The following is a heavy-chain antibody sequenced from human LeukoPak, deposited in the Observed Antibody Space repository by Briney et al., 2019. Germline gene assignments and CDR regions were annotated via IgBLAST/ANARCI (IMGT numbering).Heavy chain of an antibody. D-gene: IGHD2-15*01. Sequence: GGSLRLSCAAPGFTFSSCGMHWVRQAPGKGLEWVAFIRYDGSNKYYADSVKGRFTISRDNSKNTLYLQMNSLRAEDTAVYYCAKAPVTTCSGAYCYPFDYWSQGTLVTVSS. V-gene: IGHV3-30*02. CDR2: IRYDGSNK. J-gene: IGHJ4*02. CDR3: AKAPVTTCSGAYCYPFDY. CDR1: GFTFSSCG.